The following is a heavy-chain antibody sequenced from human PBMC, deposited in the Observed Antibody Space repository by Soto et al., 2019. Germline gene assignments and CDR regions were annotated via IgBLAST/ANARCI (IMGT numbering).Heavy chain of an antibody. J-gene: IGHJ3*02. Sequence: EVQLLGSGGGLVQPGGSLRLSCAASGFTFSSYAMSWVRQAPGKGLEWVSAISGSGGSTYYADSVNGRFTISRDNSKNTLYLQMNSLRAEDTAVYYCAKVGVHLWFGGRNAFDIWGQGTMVTVSS. CDR2: ISGSGGST. V-gene: IGHV3-23*01. D-gene: IGHD3-10*01. CDR1: GFTFSSYA. CDR3: AKVGVHLWFGGRNAFDI.